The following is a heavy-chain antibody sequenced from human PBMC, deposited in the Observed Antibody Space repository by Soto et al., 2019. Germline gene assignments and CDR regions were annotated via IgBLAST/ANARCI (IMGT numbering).Heavy chain of an antibody. D-gene: IGHD3-10*01. CDR2: ISSSGSTI. J-gene: IGHJ4*02. CDR1: GFIFSDYY. V-gene: IGHV3-11*01. CDR3: ARVGLGSGLYYFDY. Sequence: GGSLRLSCTASGFIFSDYYMTWIRQAPGKGLEWVSYISSSGSTIYYANSVKGRFTISRDDAKNSLYLLMNSLRAEDTAVYYCARVGLGSGLYYFDYWGQGTLVTVSS.